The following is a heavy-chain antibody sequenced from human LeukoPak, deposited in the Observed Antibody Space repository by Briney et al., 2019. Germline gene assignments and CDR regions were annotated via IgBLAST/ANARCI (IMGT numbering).Heavy chain of an antibody. CDR2: FSLDTDRI. CDR1: GFTLDRYA. V-gene: IGHV3-9*01. D-gene: IGHD3-10*01. CDR3: TKDITPGGADV. Sequence: GRSLRLSCVASGFTLDRYAMHWVRQAPGKGLGWVAGFSLDTDRIDYADSVKGRFIVSKDDAKKTLYLQMNNLRTEDTALYFCTKDITPGGADVRGQGTTVTVSS. J-gene: IGHJ6*02.